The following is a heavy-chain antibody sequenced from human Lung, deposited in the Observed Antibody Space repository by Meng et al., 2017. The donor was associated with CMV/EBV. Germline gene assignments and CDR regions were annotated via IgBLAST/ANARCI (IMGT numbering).Heavy chain of an antibody. CDR2: ISTTGGVT. D-gene: IGHD1-1*01. CDR3: VRIVEGSSRHWFDP. J-gene: IGHJ5*02. V-gene: IGHV3-23*01. Sequence: GGSLRLSCAASGFTFSTYAMTWVRQPPGKGLEWLSAISTTGGVTYSADSVKGRFTISRDNTKNTLYMQMNSLRAEDTAVYYCVRIVEGSSRHWFDPWGQGTLVTVSS. CDR1: GFTFSTYA.